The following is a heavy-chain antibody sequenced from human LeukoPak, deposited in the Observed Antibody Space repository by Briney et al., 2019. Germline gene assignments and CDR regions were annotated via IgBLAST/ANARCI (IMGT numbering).Heavy chain of an antibody. Sequence: GGSLRLSCAASGFSFSDYCMSWIRQAPGKGLEWVSYISSSSSYTNYADSVKGRFTISRDNAKNSLYLQMNSLRAEDTAVYYCARDVSDYYDSSGLDYWGQGTLVTVSS. CDR1: GFSFSDYC. V-gene: IGHV3-11*05. J-gene: IGHJ4*02. CDR2: ISSSSSYT. CDR3: ARDVSDYYDSSGLDY. D-gene: IGHD3-22*01.